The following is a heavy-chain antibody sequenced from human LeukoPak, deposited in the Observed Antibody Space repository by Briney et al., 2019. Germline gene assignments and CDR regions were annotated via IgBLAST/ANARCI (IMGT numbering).Heavy chain of an antibody. CDR3: ASFLRAGGAFDI. V-gene: IGHV1-69*05. CDR2: IIPIFGTA. CDR1: GGTFSSYA. D-gene: IGHD2/OR15-2a*01. J-gene: IGHJ3*02. Sequence: ASVKVSCKASGGTFSSYAISWVRQAPGQGLEWMGGIIPIFGTANYAQKFQGRVTITTDESTSTAYMELSSLRSEDTAVYYCASFLRAGGAFDIWGQGTMVTVSS.